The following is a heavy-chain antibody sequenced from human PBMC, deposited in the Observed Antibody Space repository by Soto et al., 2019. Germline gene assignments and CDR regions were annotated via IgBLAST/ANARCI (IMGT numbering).Heavy chain of an antibody. V-gene: IGHV1-69*13. D-gene: IGHD3-3*02. CDR1: GGTFSSYA. CDR3: ARDGGLAEVHLYGHRGNCFDT. Sequence: GASVKVSCKASGGTFSSYAISWVRQAPGQGLEWMGGIIPIFGTANYAQKFQGRVTITADESTSTAYMELSSLRSEDTAVYYCARDGGLAEVHLYGHRGNCFDTWGQGTLVTVSS. J-gene: IGHJ5*02. CDR2: IIPIFGTA.